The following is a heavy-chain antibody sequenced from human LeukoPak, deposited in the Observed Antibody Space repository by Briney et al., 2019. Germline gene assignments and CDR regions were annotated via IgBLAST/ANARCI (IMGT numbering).Heavy chain of an antibody. D-gene: IGHD6-13*01. Sequence: KLQGRVTMTTDTSTSTAYMEPRSLRSDDTAVYYCARGAAAGTGDFDYWGQGTLVTVSS. J-gene: IGHJ4*02. V-gene: IGHV1-18*01. CDR3: ARGAAAGTGDFDY.